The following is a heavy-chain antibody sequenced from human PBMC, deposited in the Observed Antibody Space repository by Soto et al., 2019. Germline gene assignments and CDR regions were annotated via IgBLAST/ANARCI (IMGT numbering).Heavy chain of an antibody. CDR3: EKSPNFNCSSTNCYKYYFDY. Sequence: QDHLVESGGGVVQPGTSLRLSCAASGFTFNTYGMHWVRQAPGKALEWVAVISYDGSDKFYADSVKGRFTISRDNSKNTQYLQMRSLKPEDTAIYYCEKSPNFNCSSTNCYKYYFDYWGQGSLVTVSS. D-gene: IGHD2-2*02. CDR2: ISYDGSDK. J-gene: IGHJ4*02. CDR1: GFTFNTYG. V-gene: IGHV3-30*18.